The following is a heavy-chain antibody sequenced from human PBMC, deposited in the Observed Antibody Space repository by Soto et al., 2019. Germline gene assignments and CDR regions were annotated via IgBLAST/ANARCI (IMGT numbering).Heavy chain of an antibody. CDR2: ISWDGGST. CDR3: AKELVKVTTWGRSYYYYGMDV. CDR1: GFTFDDYT. V-gene: IGHV3-43*01. D-gene: IGHD4-4*01. J-gene: IGHJ6*02. Sequence: GGSLRLSCAASGFTFDDYTMHWVRQAPGKGLEWVSLISWDGGSTYYADSVKGRFTISRDNSKNSLYLQMNSLRTEDTALYYCAKELVKVTTWGRSYYYYGMDVWGQGTTVTVSS.